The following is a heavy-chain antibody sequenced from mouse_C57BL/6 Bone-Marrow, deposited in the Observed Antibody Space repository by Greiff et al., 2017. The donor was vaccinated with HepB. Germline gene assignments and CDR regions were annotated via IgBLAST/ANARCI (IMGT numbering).Heavy chain of an antibody. Sequence: VQLQQPGAELVKPGASVKLSCKASGYTFTSYWMHWVKQRPGRGLEWIGRIDPNSGGTKYNEKFKSKATLTVDKPSSTAYMQLSSLTSEDSAVYYCATLRQLRLLYAMDYWGQGTSVTVSS. J-gene: IGHJ4*01. CDR1: GYTFTSYW. CDR3: ATLRQLRLLYAMDY. CDR2: IDPNSGGT. V-gene: IGHV1-72*01. D-gene: IGHD3-2*02.